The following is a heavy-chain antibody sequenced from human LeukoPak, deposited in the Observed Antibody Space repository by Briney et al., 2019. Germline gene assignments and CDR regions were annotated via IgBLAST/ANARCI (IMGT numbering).Heavy chain of an antibody. CDR1: GFTFKTYA. CDR3: AKDKKRGEAAAAHIDY. V-gene: IGHV3-30*04. D-gene: IGHD6-13*01. J-gene: IGHJ4*02. Sequence: PGGSLRLSCAASGFTFKTYAMHWVRQAPGKRLEWVAVISYIGNTQYYADSVKGRFTISRDNSKNTLYLQMNSLRAEDTAVYYCAKDKKRGEAAAAHIDYWGQGTLVTVSS. CDR2: ISYIGNTQ.